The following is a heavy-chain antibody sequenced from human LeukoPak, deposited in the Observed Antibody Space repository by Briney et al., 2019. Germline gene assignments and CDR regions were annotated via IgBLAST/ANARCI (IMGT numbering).Heavy chain of an antibody. D-gene: IGHD3-10*01. Sequence: PGGSLRLSCAASGFTVSSNYMSWVRQAPGKGLEWVSVIYSGGSTYYADSVKGRFTISRDNSKNTLYLQMNSLRVEDTAVYYCARVWFGVDIPQRGYGMDVWGQGTTVTVSS. V-gene: IGHV3-66*01. CDR1: GFTVSSNY. J-gene: IGHJ6*02. CDR2: IYSGGST. CDR3: ARVWFGVDIPQRGYGMDV.